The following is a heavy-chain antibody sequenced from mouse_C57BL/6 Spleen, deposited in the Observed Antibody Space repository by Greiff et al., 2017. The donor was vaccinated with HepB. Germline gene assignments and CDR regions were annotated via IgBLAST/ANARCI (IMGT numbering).Heavy chain of an antibody. CDR1: GYTFTSYW. CDR2: IHPNSGST. J-gene: IGHJ2*01. V-gene: IGHV1-64*01. D-gene: IGHD4-1*01. Sequence: VQLQQPGAELVKPGASVKLSCKASGYTFTSYWMHWVKQRPGQGLEWIGMIHPNSGSTNYNEKFKSKATLTVDKSSSTAYMQLSSLTSEDSAVYYCARSWDADYFDYWGQGTTLTVSS. CDR3: ARSWDADYFDY.